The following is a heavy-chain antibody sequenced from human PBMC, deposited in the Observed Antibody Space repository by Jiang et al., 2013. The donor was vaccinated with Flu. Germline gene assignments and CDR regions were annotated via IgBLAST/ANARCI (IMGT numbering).Heavy chain of an antibody. CDR1: GGSIGTYY. Sequence: LLKPSETLSLTCTVSGGSIGTYYWSWIRQPPGKGLEWIGYIYYMGSTNYNPSLRSRVTISVDTSKNQFSLNLYSVTAADTAVYYCAREGSGYYSFFDHWGQGTLVTVSS. CDR3: AREGSGYYSFFDH. CDR2: IYYMGST. J-gene: IGHJ4*02. D-gene: IGHD3-22*01. V-gene: IGHV4-59*01.